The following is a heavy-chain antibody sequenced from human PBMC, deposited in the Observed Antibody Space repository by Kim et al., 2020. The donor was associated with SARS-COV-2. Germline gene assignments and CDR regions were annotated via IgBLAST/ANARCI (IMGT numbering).Heavy chain of an antibody. J-gene: IGHJ4*02. V-gene: IGHV1-18*01. Sequence: NHAQKLQGRVTMTTDTSTSTAYMELRSLRSDDTAVYYCARVPYGSGSFDYWGQGTLVTVSS. CDR3: ARVPYGSGSFDY. D-gene: IGHD3-10*01.